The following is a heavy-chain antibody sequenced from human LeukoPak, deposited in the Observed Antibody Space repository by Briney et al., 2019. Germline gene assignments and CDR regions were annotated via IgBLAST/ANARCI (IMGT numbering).Heavy chain of an antibody. Sequence: GGSLRLSCTASGFTLSSSWMSWVRQPPGRGLEWVASIKQDGSQKYYVDSVKGRFTISRDNAKNSLYLQMNSLRAEDTAVYYCARVLPLSPHDYGDCGFQHWGQGTLVTVSS. J-gene: IGHJ1*01. D-gene: IGHD4-17*01. CDR2: IKQDGSQK. CDR3: ARVLPLSPHDYGDCGFQH. V-gene: IGHV3-7*01. CDR1: GFTLSSSW.